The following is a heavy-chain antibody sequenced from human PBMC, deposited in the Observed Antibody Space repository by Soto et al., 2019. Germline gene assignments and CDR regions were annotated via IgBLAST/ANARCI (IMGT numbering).Heavy chain of an antibody. J-gene: IGHJ4*02. V-gene: IGHV4-34*01. CDR2: INHSGST. CDR3: ARGLNPSVVLDY. CDR1: GGSFSGYY. D-gene: IGHD2-15*01. Sequence: SETLSLTCAVYGGSFSGYYWSWIRQPPGKGLEWIGEINHSGSTNYNPSLKSRVTISVDTSKNQFSLKLSSVTAADTAVYYCARGLNPSVVLDYWGQGTLVTVS.